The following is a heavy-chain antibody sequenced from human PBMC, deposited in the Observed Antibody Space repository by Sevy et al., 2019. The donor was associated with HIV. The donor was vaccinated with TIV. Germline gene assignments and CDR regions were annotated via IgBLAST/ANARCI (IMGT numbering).Heavy chain of an antibody. Sequence: SETLSLTCTVSGGSINSGDYYWSWIRQHPEKGLEGMGYIFHTGSTYYNRSFKSRATISVDTSKNQFSLKLSLMTAADTAVYYCAREGTKGVWFDPWGQGTLVTVSS. CDR2: IFHTGST. J-gene: IGHJ5*02. D-gene: IGHD3-16*01. CDR1: GGSINSGDYY. V-gene: IGHV4-31*03. CDR3: AREGTKGVWFDP.